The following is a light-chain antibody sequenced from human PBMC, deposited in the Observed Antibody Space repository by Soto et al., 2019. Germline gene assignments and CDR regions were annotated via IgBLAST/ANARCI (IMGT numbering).Light chain of an antibody. J-gene: IGKJ4*01. CDR3: QQYGSSPLT. V-gene: IGKV3-20*01. CDR2: GAS. Sequence: EIVLTQSPGTLSLSPGERATLSCRASQSVSSSYLTWYQQKPGQAPRLLIYGASSRATGIPDRFSGSGSGIDFTLTISRLEPEDFAVYYCQQYGSSPLTFGGGTKVETK. CDR1: QSVSSSY.